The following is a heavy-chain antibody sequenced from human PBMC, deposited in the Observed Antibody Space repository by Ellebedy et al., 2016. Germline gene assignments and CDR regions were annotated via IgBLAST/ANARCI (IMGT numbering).Heavy chain of an antibody. D-gene: IGHD1-1*01. CDR1: GFTFSSYA. CDR3: ARDGSWNDGGWFDP. J-gene: IGHJ5*02. Sequence: GESLKISXAASGFTFSSYAMSWVRQAPGKGLEWVSGISGSGGSTYYADSVKGRFTISRDNSKNTLYLQMNSLRAEDTAVYYCARDGSWNDGGWFDPWGQGTLVTVSS. CDR2: ISGSGGST. V-gene: IGHV3-23*01.